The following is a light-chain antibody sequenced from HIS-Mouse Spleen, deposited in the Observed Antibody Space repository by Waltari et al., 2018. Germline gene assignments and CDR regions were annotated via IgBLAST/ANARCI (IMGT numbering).Light chain of an antibody. CDR3: QSYDSSLSGWV. Sequence: QSVLTQQPSVSGAPGQRVTIPCTGSSSNIGAGYDVHWYQQLPGTAPKLLTYGNSNRPSGVPDRFSGSKSGTSASLAITGLQAEDEADYYCQSYDSSLSGWVFGGGTKLTVL. V-gene: IGLV1-40*01. J-gene: IGLJ3*02. CDR2: GNS. CDR1: SSNIGAGYD.